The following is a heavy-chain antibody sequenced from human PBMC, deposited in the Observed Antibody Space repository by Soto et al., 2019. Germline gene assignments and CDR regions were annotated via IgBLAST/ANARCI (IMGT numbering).Heavy chain of an antibody. CDR3: ARDRGTENTNNWIEQ. V-gene: IGHV4-61*01. J-gene: IGHJ4*02. CDR2: IYYSGST. Sequence: SETLSRTCTVCGDSVSSSTYYWSCIRQRPGKSLELIGSIYYSGSTNYNPSLRSRVIMSVDTSKNQFSLNLSSVTAADTAVYYCARDRGTENTNNWIEQWGQRNLVSVSS. D-gene: IGHD1-20*01. CDR1: GDSVSSSTYY.